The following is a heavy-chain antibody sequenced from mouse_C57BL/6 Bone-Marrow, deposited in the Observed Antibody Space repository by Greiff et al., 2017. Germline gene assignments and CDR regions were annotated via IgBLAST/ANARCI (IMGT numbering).Heavy chain of an antibody. V-gene: IGHV1-50*01. D-gene: IGHD1-1*01. CDR2: IDPSDSYT. Sequence: VQLQQSGAELVKPGASVKLSCKASGYTFTSYWMQWVKQRPGQGLEWIGEIDPSDSYTNYNQKFKGKATLTVDTSSSTAYMQLSSLTSEDSAVYYCARNGSSYHYAMDYWGQGTSVTVSS. CDR3: ARNGSSYHYAMDY. J-gene: IGHJ4*01. CDR1: GYTFTSYW.